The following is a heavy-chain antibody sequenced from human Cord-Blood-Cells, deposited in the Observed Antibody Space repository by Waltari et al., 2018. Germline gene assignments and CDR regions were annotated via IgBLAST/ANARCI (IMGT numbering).Heavy chain of an antibody. CDR1: GGSISSYY. Sequence: QVQLQESGPGLVKPSETLYLPCTVSGGSISSYYCNWIQQPPGKGLEWIGYIYYSGSTTSNPSPKSRVTISVATSKNQFSLKLSSVTAADTAVYYVARGGVDFWSGYYFDYWGQGTLVTVSS. J-gene: IGHJ4*02. CDR3: ARGGVDFWSGYYFDY. D-gene: IGHD3-3*01. CDR2: IYYSGST. V-gene: IGHV4-59*01.